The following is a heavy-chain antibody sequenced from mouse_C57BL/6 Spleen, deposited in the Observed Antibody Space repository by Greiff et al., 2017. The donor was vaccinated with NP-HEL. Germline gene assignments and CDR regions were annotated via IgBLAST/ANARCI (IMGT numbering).Heavy chain of an antibody. D-gene: IGHD2-5*01. CDR3: ARGDYSNLYAMDY. Sequence: QVQLQQSGAELVKPGASVKLSCKASGYTFTSYWMQWVKQRPGQGLEWIGEIDPSDSYTNYNQKFKGKATLTVDTSSSTAYMQLSSLTSEDSAVYYCARGDYSNLYAMDYWGQGTSVTVSS. CDR1: GYTFTSYW. V-gene: IGHV1-50*01. J-gene: IGHJ4*01. CDR2: IDPSDSYT.